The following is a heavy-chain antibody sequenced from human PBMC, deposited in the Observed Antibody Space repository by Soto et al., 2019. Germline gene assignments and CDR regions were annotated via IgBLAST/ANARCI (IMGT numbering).Heavy chain of an antibody. CDR1: GGFISSGDYY. D-gene: IGHD2-2*01. J-gene: IGHJ6*03. Sequence: QVQLQESGPGLVKPSQTLSLTCTVSGGFISSGDYYWNWIRQLPGKGLEWIGYIEHSGSAFYNPSLKGRGALAVDTSKNQFSLKLNAVTAADTAVYYGAREVVPATVDFYYYDIEFWGKGTTVTVSS. V-gene: IGHV4-31*03. CDR2: IEHSGSA. CDR3: AREVVPATVDFYYYDIEF.